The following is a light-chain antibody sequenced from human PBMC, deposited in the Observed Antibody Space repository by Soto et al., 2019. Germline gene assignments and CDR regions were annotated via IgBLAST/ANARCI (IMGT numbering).Light chain of an antibody. J-gene: IGLJ1*01. Sequence: SVLTQPASLSWSPGQSVTLSCSGTRIDIGSYNYVAWYQQFPGKTPKILIYGVSNRPSGVSSRFSGSKSGNTASLTISGLQAEDEADYYCSSYTSSSTVFGTGTKVTVL. CDR2: GVS. CDR3: SSYTSSSTV. V-gene: IGLV2-14*01. CDR1: RIDIGSYNY.